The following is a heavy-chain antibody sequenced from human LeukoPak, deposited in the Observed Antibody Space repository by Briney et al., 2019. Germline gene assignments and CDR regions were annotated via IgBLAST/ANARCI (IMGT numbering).Heavy chain of an antibody. CDR1: GYSFTSYW. CDR3: ARSYYDFWDGLYYFDY. CDR2: IYPGDSDT. J-gene: IGHJ4*02. D-gene: IGHD3-3*01. V-gene: IGHV5-51*01. Sequence: GESLKISCKGSGYSFTSYWIGWVRQMPGKGLEWMGIIYPGDSDTKYSPSFQGQVTISADKSISTAYLQWSSLRAPDTAMYYCARSYYDFWDGLYYFDYWGQGTLVTVSS.